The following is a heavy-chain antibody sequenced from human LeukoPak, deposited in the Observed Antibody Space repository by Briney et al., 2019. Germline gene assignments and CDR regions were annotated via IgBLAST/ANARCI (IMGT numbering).Heavy chain of an antibody. Sequence: ASVKVSCKASGYTFTGYYMHWVRQAPGQGLEWMGWINPNSGGTNYAQKFQGRVTMTRDTSISTAYMELSRLRSDDTAVYYCARDRGLTMVRGVIISWFDPWGQGTLVTVSS. CDR2: INPNSGGT. D-gene: IGHD3-10*01. CDR3: ARDRGLTMVRGVIISWFDP. CDR1: GYTFTGYY. J-gene: IGHJ5*02. V-gene: IGHV1-2*02.